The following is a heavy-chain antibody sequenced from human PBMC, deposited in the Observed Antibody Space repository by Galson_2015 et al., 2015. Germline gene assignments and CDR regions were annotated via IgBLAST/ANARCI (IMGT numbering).Heavy chain of an antibody. Sequence: SETLSLTCTVSGGSVSSGSYYWSWIRQPPGKGLEWIGYIYYSGSTNYNPSLKSRVTISVDTSKNQFSLKLSSVTAADTAVYYCAREMGWFREPKPTNWFDPWGQGTLVTVSS. CDR1: GGSVSSGSYY. CDR3: AREMGWFREPKPTNWFDP. D-gene: IGHD3-10*01. V-gene: IGHV4-61*01. CDR2: IYYSGST. J-gene: IGHJ5*02.